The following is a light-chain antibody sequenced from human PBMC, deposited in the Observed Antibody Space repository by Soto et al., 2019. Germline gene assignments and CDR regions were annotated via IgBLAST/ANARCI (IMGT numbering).Light chain of an antibody. CDR2: DAS. V-gene: IGKV3-15*01. CDR1: QSVSTN. CDR3: QQYNNWPF. J-gene: IGKJ4*01. Sequence: EIVMTQSPATLSVSPGERANLSCRASQSVSTNLAWYQQKPGQAPRLLIYDASTRATGIPARFSGSGSGTEFTLTISSLQSEDFAVYYCQQYNNWPFFGGGTKVDIK.